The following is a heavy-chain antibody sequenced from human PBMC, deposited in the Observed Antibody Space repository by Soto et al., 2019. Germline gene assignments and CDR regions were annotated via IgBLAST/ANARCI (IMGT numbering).Heavy chain of an antibody. CDR2: ISAYNGNT. Sequence: ASVKVSCKASGYTFTSYGISWVRQAPGQGLEWMGWISAYNGNTNYAQKLQGRVTMTTDTSTSTAYMELRSLRSDDTAVYYCAGDHGAEVPAATYYYYGMDVWGQGTTVTVSS. CDR1: GYTFTSYG. V-gene: IGHV1-18*01. J-gene: IGHJ6*02. D-gene: IGHD2-2*01. CDR3: AGDHGAEVPAATYYYYGMDV.